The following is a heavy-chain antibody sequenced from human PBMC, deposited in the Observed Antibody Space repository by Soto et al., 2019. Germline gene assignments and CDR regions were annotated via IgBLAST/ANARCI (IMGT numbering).Heavy chain of an antibody. J-gene: IGHJ4*02. CDR1: GFTFSSYA. CDR3: VKGSLDYDILTGYYIAFDY. Sequence: PGGSLRLSCAASGFTFSSYAMSWVRQAPGKGLEWVSAISGSGGSTYYADSVKGRFTISRDNSKNTLYLQMNSLRAEDTAVYYCVKGSLDYDILTGYYIAFDYWGQGTLVTVSS. CDR2: ISGSGGST. D-gene: IGHD3-9*01. V-gene: IGHV3-23*01.